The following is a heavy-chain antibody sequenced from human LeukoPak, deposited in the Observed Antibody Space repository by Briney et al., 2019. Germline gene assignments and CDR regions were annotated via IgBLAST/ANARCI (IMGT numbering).Heavy chain of an antibody. D-gene: IGHD5-24*01. V-gene: IGHV3-7*01. J-gene: IGHJ4*02. CDR2: IKQDGSEK. CDR3: ARSLGRLQSPVFDY. CDR1: GFTFISYW. Sequence: PGGPLSLSWAAPGFTFISYWMSWFRQAPGKGLEWVANIKQDGSEKYYVDSVKGRFTISRDNAKNSLYLQMNSLRAEDTAVYYCARSLGRLQSPVFDYWGQGTLVTVSS.